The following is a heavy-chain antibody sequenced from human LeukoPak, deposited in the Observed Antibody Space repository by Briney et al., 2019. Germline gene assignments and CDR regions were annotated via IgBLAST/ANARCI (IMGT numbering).Heavy chain of an antibody. Sequence: SETLSLTCTVSGGSISSYYWSWIRQPPGKGLEWIGYIYYSGSTNYNPSLKSRVTISVDTSKNQFSLKLSSVTAADTAVCYCARHPSGYSGGYWGQGTLVTVSS. CDR1: GGSISSYY. CDR3: ARHPSGYSGGY. V-gene: IGHV4-59*08. D-gene: IGHD6-13*01. CDR2: IYYSGST. J-gene: IGHJ4*02.